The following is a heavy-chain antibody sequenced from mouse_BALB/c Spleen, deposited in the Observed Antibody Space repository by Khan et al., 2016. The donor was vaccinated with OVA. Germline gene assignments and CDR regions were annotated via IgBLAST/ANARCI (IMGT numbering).Heavy chain of an antibody. V-gene: IGHV1-20*02. CDR2: INPNIGET. D-gene: IGHD1-1*01. J-gene: IGHJ2*01. CDR3: ERIYGSDFDY. Sequence: VQLQQPGPELVKPGASMKISCKASGYSFTGYFMNWVMQSPGQSLEWIGRINPNIGETFYNPKFKGKATLTADESSSTAHMELRSLASEDSAVYGYERIYGSDFDYWGQGTTVTVSA. CDR1: GYSFTGYF.